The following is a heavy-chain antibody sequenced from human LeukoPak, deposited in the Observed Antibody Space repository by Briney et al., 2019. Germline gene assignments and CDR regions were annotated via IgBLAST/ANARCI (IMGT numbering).Heavy chain of an antibody. V-gene: IGHV4-59*01. J-gene: IGHJ4*02. CDR1: GDSISPYY. CDR3: ARSYSSSWYYFDY. Sequence: PSETLSLTCTVSGDSISPYYWSWIRQPPGGGLEWIGYVFYTGSTNYNPSLKSRVTISVDTSRNQFSLKLTSVTAADTAVYYCARSYSSSWYYFDYWGQGTLVTVSS. CDR2: VFYTGST. D-gene: IGHD6-13*01.